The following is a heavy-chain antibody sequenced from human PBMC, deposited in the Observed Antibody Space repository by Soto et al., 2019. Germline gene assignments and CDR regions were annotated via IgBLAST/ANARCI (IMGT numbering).Heavy chain of an antibody. CDR3: AKSGHYGGNPDFDY. CDR2: ISYDGSNK. J-gene: IGHJ4*02. D-gene: IGHD4-17*01. V-gene: IGHV3-30*18. Sequence: QVQLVESGGGVVQPGRSLRLSCAASGFTFSSYGMHWVRQAPGKGLEWVAVISYDGSNKYYADSVKGRFTISIDNSKNTLYLQMNSLRAEDTAVYYCAKSGHYGGNPDFDYWGQGTLVTVSS. CDR1: GFTFSSYG.